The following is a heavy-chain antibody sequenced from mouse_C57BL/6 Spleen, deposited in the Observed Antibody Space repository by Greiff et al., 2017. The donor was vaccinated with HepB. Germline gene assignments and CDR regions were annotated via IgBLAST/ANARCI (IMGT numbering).Heavy chain of an antibody. CDR3: GREQGYGNYPFAY. J-gene: IGHJ3*01. Sequence: EVKLMESGGGLVKPGGSLKLSCAASGFTFSSYAMSWVRQTPEKRLEWVATISDGGSYTYYPDNVKGRFTISRDNAKNNLYLQMSHLKSEDAAMYYCGREQGYGNYPFAYWGQGTLVTVSA. CDR1: GFTFSSYA. V-gene: IGHV5-4*01. CDR2: ISDGGSYT. D-gene: IGHD2-10*02.